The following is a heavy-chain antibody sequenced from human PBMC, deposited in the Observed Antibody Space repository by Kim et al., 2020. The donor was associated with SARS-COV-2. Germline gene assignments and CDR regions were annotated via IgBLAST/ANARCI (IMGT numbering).Heavy chain of an antibody. CDR2: ISYDGSNK. D-gene: IGHD5-18*01. J-gene: IGHJ4*02. CDR1: GFTFSSYA. V-gene: IGHV3-30*04. CDR3: ARDFRSGYSYGPTYFDY. Sequence: GGSLRLSCAASGFTFSSYAMHWVRQAPGKGLEWVAVISYDGSNKYYADSVKGRFTITRDNSKNTLYLQMNSLRAEDTAVYYCARDFRSGYSYGPTYFDYWGQGTLVTVSS.